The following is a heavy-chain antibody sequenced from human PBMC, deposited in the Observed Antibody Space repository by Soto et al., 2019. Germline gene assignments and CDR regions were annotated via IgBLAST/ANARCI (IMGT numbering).Heavy chain of an antibody. CDR2: ISYDGSNK. D-gene: IGHD6-19*01. Sequence: QVQLVESGGGVVQPGRSLRLSCAASGFTVSSYAMHWVRQAPGKGLEWVAVISYDGSNKYYADSVKGRFTISRDNSKTTLYLQMNSLRAEDTAVYYCARDREGGWLVISQYFDYWGQGTLVTVSS. CDR1: GFTVSSYA. J-gene: IGHJ4*02. V-gene: IGHV3-30-3*01. CDR3: ARDREGGWLVISQYFDY.